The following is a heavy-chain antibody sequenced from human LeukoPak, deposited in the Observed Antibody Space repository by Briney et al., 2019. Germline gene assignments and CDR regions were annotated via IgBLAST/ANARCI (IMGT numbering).Heavy chain of an antibody. D-gene: IGHD2-21*02. V-gene: IGHV1-3*01. CDR1: GYTFSTYS. Sequence: ASVKVSCKASGYTFSTYSISWLRQAPGQGPEWMGWINAGNGNTKYSQKFQGRVTITRDTSASTAYMELSSLRSEDTAVYYCARDHGAYCGGDCHYGMDVWGQGTTVTVSS. CDR3: ARDHGAYCGGDCHYGMDV. J-gene: IGHJ6*02. CDR2: INAGNGNT.